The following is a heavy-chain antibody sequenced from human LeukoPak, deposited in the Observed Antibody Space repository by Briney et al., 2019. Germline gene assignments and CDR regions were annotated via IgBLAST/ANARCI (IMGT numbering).Heavy chain of an antibody. V-gene: IGHV4-30-4*08. D-gene: IGHD1-26*01. CDR1: GGSISSGDYY. CDR3: ARGVGATGYDAFDI. Sequence: SETLSLTCTVSGGSISSGDYYWSWICQPPGKGLEWIGYIYYSGSTYYNPSLKSRVTISVDTSKNQFSLKLSSVTAADTAVYYCARGVGATGYDAFDIWGQGTMVTVSS. J-gene: IGHJ3*02. CDR2: IYYSGST.